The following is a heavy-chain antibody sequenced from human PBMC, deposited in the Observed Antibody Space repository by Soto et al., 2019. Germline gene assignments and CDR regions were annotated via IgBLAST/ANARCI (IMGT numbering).Heavy chain of an antibody. CDR1: GFTFSSYG. Sequence: GSLRLSCAASGFTFSSYGMHWVRQAPGKGLEWVAVIWYDGSNKYYADSVKGRFTISRDNSKNTLYLQMNSLRAEDTAVYYCARDSSRFPPTDYYMDVWGKGTTVTVSS. V-gene: IGHV3-33*01. D-gene: IGHD3-10*01. J-gene: IGHJ6*03. CDR3: ARDSSRFPPTDYYMDV. CDR2: IWYDGSNK.